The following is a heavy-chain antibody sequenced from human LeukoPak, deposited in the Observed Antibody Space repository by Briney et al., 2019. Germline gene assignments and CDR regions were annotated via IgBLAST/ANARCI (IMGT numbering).Heavy chain of an antibody. CDR1: GGSFSGYY. J-gene: IGHJ5*02. V-gene: IGHV4-34*01. Sequence: PSETLSLTCAVYGGSFSGYYWSWIRQPPGKGLEWIGEINHSGSTNYNPSLKSRVTISVDTSKNQSSLKLSSVTAADTAVYHCARGPTKGVDNWFDPWGQGTLVTVSS. CDR3: ARGPTKGVDNWFDP. D-gene: IGHD2-8*01. CDR2: INHSGST.